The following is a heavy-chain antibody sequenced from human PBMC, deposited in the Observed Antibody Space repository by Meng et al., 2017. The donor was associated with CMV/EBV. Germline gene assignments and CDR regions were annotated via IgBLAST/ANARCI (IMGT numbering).Heavy chain of an antibody. CDR2: IRYDGSNK. D-gene: IGHD3-22*01. CDR3: AKDRRYYDSSGYFDY. CDR1: GFTFSSYG. J-gene: IGHJ4*02. V-gene: IGHV3-30*02. Sequence: GESLKISCAASGFTFSSYGMHWVRPAPGKGLEWVAFIRYDGSNKYYADSVKGRFTISRDNSKNTLYLQMNSLRAEDTAVYYCAKDRRYYDSSGYFDYWGQGTLVTVSS.